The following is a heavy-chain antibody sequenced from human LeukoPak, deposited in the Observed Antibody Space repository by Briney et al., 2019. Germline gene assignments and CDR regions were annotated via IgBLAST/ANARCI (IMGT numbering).Heavy chain of an antibody. CDR1: GGSISSYY. V-gene: IGHV4-59*01. CDR3: ARSPYYYDSSGYYDY. J-gene: IGHJ4*02. D-gene: IGHD3-22*01. Sequence: SETLSLTCTVSGGSISSYYWSWIRQPPGKGLEWIGYIYYSGSTNYNPSLKSRVTISVDTSKNQFSLKLSSVTAADTAVCYCARSPYYYDSSGYYDYWGQGTLVTVSS. CDR2: IYYSGST.